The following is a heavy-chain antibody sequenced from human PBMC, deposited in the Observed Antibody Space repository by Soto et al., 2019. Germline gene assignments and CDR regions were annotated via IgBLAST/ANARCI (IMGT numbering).Heavy chain of an antibody. CDR1: GFTFSSYG. Sequence: QVQLVESGGGVVQPGRSLRLSCAASGFTFSSYGMHWVRQAPGKGLEWVAVISYDGSNKYYADSMKGRFTISRDNSKNTLYLQMNSLRAEDTAVYYCAKQLASLLYSSGWLDYWGQGTLVTVSS. J-gene: IGHJ4*02. D-gene: IGHD6-19*01. V-gene: IGHV3-30*18. CDR2: ISYDGSNK. CDR3: AKQLASLLYSSGWLDY.